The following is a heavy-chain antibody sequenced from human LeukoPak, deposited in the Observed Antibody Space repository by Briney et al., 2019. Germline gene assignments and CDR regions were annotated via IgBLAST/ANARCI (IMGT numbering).Heavy chain of an antibody. V-gene: IGHV1-69*13. CDR3: ARGDLGYCSSTGCYTIDY. CDR2: IIPIFGTA. Sequence: ASAKVSCKASGGTFSSYAISWVRQAPGQGLEWMGGIIPIFGTANYAQKFQGRVTITADESTSTAYMELSSLRSEDTAVYYCARGDLGYCSSTGCYTIDYWGQGTLVTVSS. J-gene: IGHJ4*02. CDR1: GGTFSSYA. D-gene: IGHD2-2*02.